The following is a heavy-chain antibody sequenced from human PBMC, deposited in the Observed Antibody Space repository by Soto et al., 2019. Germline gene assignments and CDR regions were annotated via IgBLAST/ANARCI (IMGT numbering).Heavy chain of an antibody. J-gene: IGHJ6*02. CDR1: GFTFSSYS. CDR3: ARLTSILYGMDV. CDR2: ISGSSVSI. V-gene: IGHV3-48*02. Sequence: EVQLVESGGGSVQPGGSLRLSCGAAGFTFSSYSRNWVRQAPGKGLEWVSYISGSSVSIYYADSVKGRFTVSRDNAQNSLFLEMNSLRDEDTAVYYCARLTSILYGMDVWGLGTTVTVSS. D-gene: IGHD2-15*01.